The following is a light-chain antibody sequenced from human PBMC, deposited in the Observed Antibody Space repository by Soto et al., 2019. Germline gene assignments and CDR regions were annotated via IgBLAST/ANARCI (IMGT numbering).Light chain of an antibody. J-gene: IGKJ5*01. CDR3: QQRSNWPIT. V-gene: IGKV3D-20*02. CDR1: QSVSSSH. CDR2: AAS. Sequence: EILMTQSPATLSMSLGERATLSCRASQSVSSSHLAWYQHKPGKAPRLLIYAASSRATGSPERCSGGGSGTDFTLTISSLEPEDFKLYYCQQRSNWPITFGQGTRLEIK.